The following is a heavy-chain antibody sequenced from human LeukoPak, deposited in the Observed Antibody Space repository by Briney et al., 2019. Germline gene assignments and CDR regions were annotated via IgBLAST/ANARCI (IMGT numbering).Heavy chain of an antibody. J-gene: IGHJ4*02. CDR3: ARDRSGSYGAFDY. D-gene: IGHD1-26*01. Sequence: ASVKVSCTASGYSFTGHFIYWVRQAPGQGLEWMGWINPNSGTTNYAQKFRGRVTMTRDTSISTADMDLSRLTSDDTAVYYCARDRSGSYGAFDYWGQGTLVTVSS. CDR1: GYSFTGHF. CDR2: INPNSGTT. V-gene: IGHV1-2*02.